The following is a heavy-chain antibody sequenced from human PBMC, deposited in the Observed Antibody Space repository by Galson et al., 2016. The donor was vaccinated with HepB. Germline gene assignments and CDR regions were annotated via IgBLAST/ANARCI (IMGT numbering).Heavy chain of an antibody. D-gene: IGHD2-8*01. J-gene: IGHJ3*02. CDR3: ARDVPPDCTDGVCYGGDDAFDI. CDR1: GYTFTGYY. Sequence: SVKVSCKASGYTFTGYYMHWVRQAPGQGLEWMGWINPNSGGTNYAQKFQGRVTMTRDTSIGTAYMELSRLGSDDTAVYYCARDVPPDCTDGVCYGGDDAFDIWGQGTMVTVSS. V-gene: IGHV1-2*02. CDR2: INPNSGGT.